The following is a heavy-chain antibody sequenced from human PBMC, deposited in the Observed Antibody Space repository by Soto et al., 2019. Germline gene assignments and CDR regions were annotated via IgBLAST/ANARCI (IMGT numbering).Heavy chain of an antibody. D-gene: IGHD2-21*02. V-gene: IGHV4-4*02. CDR3: ARRGGGVVLTATTPFDY. CDR1: SGSISTANW. CDR2: IYDSVST. Sequence: QVPLQESGPRLVRPSGTLSLTCTVSSGSISTANWWSWVRQPPGRGLEWIGEIYDSVSTKYNLSLRSRVTLSVHKSKNPFSLRLSSVAPADTAMYSCARRGGGVVLTATTPFDYWGQGTLVTVSS. J-gene: IGHJ4*02.